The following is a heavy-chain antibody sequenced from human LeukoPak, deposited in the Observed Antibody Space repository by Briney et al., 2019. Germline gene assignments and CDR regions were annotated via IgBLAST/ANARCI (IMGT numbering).Heavy chain of an antibody. V-gene: IGHV1-69*04. D-gene: IGHD3-22*01. CDR2: IIPILGIA. Sequence: SVKVSCKASGGTFSSYAISWVRQAPGQGLEWMGRIIPILGIANYAQKFQGRVTITADKSTSTAYMELSSLRSGDTAVYYCAGEYYDSSGYYSPDYWGQGTLVTVSS. CDR3: AGEYYDSSGYYSPDY. J-gene: IGHJ4*02. CDR1: GGTFSSYA.